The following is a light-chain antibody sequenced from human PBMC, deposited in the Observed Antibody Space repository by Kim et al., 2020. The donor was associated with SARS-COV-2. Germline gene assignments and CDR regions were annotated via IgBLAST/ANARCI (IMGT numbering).Light chain of an antibody. CDR1: KLGDKY. CDR3: QTCDSSIVV. CDR2: QDR. V-gene: IGLV3-1*01. J-gene: IGLJ3*02. Sequence: SVSPGQRVTSTCSGEKLGDKYACWYQQKPGPAPVLVIYQDRTRPLGMPERFSGSKSGTTATLTGSGTQAMDEADYYCQTCDSSIVVFGGGTQLTVL.